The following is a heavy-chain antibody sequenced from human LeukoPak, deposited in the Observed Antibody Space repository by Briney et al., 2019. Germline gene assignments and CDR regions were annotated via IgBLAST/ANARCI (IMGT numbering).Heavy chain of an antibody. D-gene: IGHD2-2*01. CDR3: ARIASLPMPNDAFDI. J-gene: IGHJ3*02. V-gene: IGHV5-51*01. CDR1: GYSFTSYW. CDR2: IYPGDSDT. Sequence: GESLKISCKGSGYSFTSYWIGWVRQVPGKGLEWMGIIYPGDSDTRYSPSFQGQVTISADKSISTAYLQWSSLKASDTAMYYCARIASLPMPNDAFDIWGQGTMVTVSS.